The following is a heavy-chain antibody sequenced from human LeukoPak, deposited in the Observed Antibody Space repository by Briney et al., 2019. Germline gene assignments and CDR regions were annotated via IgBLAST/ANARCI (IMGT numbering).Heavy chain of an antibody. V-gene: IGHV3-30*04. CDR1: GFTFSSYA. D-gene: IGHD6-13*01. CDR2: ISYDGSNK. J-gene: IGHJ4*02. CDR3: ARSGNRIAAAGNHPGVY. Sequence: GGSLRLSCAASGFTFSSYAMHWVRQAPGKGLEWVAVISYDGSNKYYADSVKGRFTISRDNSKNTLYLQMNSLRAEDTAVYYCARSGNRIAAAGNHPGVYWGQGTLVIVSS.